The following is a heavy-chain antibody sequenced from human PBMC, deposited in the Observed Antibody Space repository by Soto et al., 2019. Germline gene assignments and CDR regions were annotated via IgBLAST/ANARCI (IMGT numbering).Heavy chain of an antibody. CDR1: GFSLSTSGVG. Sequence: QITLKESGPTLVKRTQTLTLTCTFSGFSLSTSGVGVGWIRQPPGKALEWLALIYWDDDKRYSPSLKSRLTLTKDTSENQVVITMTNMDPVDTATYYCARLNDALLHFDYWGQGTLFTVSS. V-gene: IGHV2-5*02. J-gene: IGHJ4*02. CDR2: IYWDDDK. D-gene: IGHD1-1*01. CDR3: ARLNDALLHFDY.